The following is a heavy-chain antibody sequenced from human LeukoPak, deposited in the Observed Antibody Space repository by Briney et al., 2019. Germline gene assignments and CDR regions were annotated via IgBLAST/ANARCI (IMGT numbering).Heavy chain of an antibody. V-gene: IGHV3-23*01. CDR1: GFTFSSYA. J-gene: IGHJ4*02. Sequence: GGSLRLSCAASGFTFSSYAMSWVRQAPGKGLEWVSGISGSGGTTYYADSAKGRFTISRDNSKNTLYLQKNSLRVEDTAVYYCTKSLDSSDYYGEQNWGQGTLVTVSS. CDR3: TKSLDSSDYYGEQN. CDR2: ISGSGGTT. D-gene: IGHD3-22*01.